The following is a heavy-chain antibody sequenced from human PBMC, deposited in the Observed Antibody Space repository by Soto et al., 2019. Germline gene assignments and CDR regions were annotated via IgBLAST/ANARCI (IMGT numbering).Heavy chain of an antibody. V-gene: IGHV3-9*01. J-gene: IGHJ4*02. CDR1: GFTFDDYA. D-gene: IGHD5-18*01. CDR3: VRSKGGYSYGTPFDY. CDR2: ISWNSGNI. Sequence: GGSLRLSCAASGFTFDDYAMHWVRQVLGKGLEWVSSISWNSGNIGYADSVKGRFTTSRDNAKSSLYLQMNSLRPEDTALYYCVRSKGGYSYGTPFDYWGQGSLVTVSS.